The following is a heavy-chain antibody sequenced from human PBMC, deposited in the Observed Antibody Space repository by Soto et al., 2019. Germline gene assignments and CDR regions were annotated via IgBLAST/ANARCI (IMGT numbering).Heavy chain of an antibody. D-gene: IGHD4-17*01. V-gene: IGHV3-7*05. CDR2: INPDGSDK. Sequence: EVHLGASGGGLVQPGGSLRLSCAASGFTFSNYWMTWVRQAPGKGLQWVANINPDGSDKYYADSVKGRFAISRDNAKNTLYLPINSLRAADTAVFYCARGGDDYVEAYYWGQGTLVTVSS. J-gene: IGHJ4*02. CDR1: GFTFSNYW. CDR3: ARGGDDYVEAYY.